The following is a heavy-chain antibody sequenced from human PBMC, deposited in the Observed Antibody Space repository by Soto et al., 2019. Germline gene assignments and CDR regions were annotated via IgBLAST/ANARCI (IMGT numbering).Heavy chain of an antibody. J-gene: IGHJ6*02. CDR3: ARYCITSSCYEGHYYGMDG. CDR2: ISASGDKT. V-gene: IGHV3-23*01. D-gene: IGHD2-2*01. CDR1: GYTFSIYA. Sequence: EVQLLESGGGLVQPGGSLRLSCAASGYTFSIYAMSWVRLAPGKGLEWVSAISASGDKTFFADSVKGRFTISRDNSENTVFLQMNSLRAEDTAVYYCARYCITSSCYEGHYYGMDGWGLGTTVSVSS.